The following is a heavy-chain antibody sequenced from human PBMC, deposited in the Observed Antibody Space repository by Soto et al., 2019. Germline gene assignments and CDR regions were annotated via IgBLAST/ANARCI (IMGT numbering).Heavy chain of an antibody. Sequence: ASVKVSCKASGYTFTSYYMHWVRQAPGQGLEWMGIINPSGGSTSYAQKFQGRVTMTRDTSTSTVYMELSSLRSEDTAVYYCARERLGRAVDYYYYGMDVWGQGTTVTVPS. CDR3: ARERLGRAVDYYYYGMDV. V-gene: IGHV1-46*01. D-gene: IGHD7-27*01. CDR2: INPSGGST. CDR1: GYTFTSYY. J-gene: IGHJ6*02.